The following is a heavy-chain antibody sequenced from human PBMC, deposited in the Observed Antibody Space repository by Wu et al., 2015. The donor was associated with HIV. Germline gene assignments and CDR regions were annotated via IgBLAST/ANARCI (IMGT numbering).Heavy chain of an antibody. CDR1: GGTFTSYA. CDR3: AGNTDSVATSLYSLGV. D-gene: IGHD5-12*01. V-gene: IGHV1-69*05. Sequence: QVQLVQSGAEVKKPGSSVRVSCTASGGTFTSYAVSWVRQAPGQGLEWMGGIIPLLNTTIYAQKFQGRVTITTDESTNTAYMELSSLRSEDTAVYYCAGNTDSVATSLYSLGVWGHGTTVTVSS. J-gene: IGHJ6*02. CDR2: IIPLLNTT.